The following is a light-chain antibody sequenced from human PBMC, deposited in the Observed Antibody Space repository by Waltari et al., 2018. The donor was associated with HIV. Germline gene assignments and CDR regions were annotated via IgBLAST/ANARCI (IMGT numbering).Light chain of an antibody. CDR3: MQTLQTPLT. V-gene: IGKV2-28*01. J-gene: IGKJ1*01. CDR2: LGS. CDR1: QSLLHSNGYNY. Sequence: DIVMTQSPLSLSVTPGQPASISCRSSQSLLHSNGYNYLDWYLQKPGQPPQLLIYLGSNRASGVPDRFSASRSGTDFTLKISRVEAEDVGVYYCMQTLQTPLTFGQGTKVEIK.